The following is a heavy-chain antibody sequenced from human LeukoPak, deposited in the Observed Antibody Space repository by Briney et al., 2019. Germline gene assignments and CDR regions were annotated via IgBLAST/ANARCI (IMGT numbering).Heavy chain of an antibody. Sequence: ASVKVSCKVSGTTFMSNDINWVRQATGQGLEWMGWMNPNNGNTGYAPKFQGRVTMTRNTSITTAYMELSSLTSEDTAVYYCARGGNIGAVPAARGQGTLVTVSS. J-gene: IGHJ4*02. V-gene: IGHV1-8*01. D-gene: IGHD6-19*01. CDR2: MNPNNGNT. CDR3: ARGGNIGAVPAA. CDR1: GTTFMSND.